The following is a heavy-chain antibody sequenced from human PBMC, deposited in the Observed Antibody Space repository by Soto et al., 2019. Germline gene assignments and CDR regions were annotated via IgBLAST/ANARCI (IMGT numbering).Heavy chain of an antibody. J-gene: IGHJ4*02. Sequence: EVQLVESGGGLVQPGGSLRLSCAASGLTFSNFWMTWVRQAPGKGLEWVANIKEDGSEKYYVDSVKGRFTISRDNARNALPLQMNSLRAEDTAVYYCATSGYCAGGGCYSRWGQGTLVTVSS. D-gene: IGHD2-15*01. V-gene: IGHV3-7*01. CDR2: IKEDGSEK. CDR3: ATSGYCAGGGCYSR. CDR1: GLTFSNFW.